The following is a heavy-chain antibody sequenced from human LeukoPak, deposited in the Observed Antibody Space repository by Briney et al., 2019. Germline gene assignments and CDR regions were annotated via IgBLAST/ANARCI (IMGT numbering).Heavy chain of an antibody. CDR3: ARAGWLRLNYFDY. D-gene: IGHD5-12*01. Sequence: GGSLRLSCAASGFTFSDYYMSWIGQAPGRGRGGVSYISSSGSTIYYADSVKGRFTISRDNAKNSLYLQMNSLRAEDTAVYYCARAGWLRLNYFDYWGQGTLVTVSS. V-gene: IGHV3-11*01. CDR2: ISSSGSTI. CDR1: GFTFSDYY. J-gene: IGHJ4*02.